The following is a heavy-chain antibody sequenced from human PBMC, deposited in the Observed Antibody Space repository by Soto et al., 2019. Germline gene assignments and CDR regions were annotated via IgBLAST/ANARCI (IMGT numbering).Heavy chain of an antibody. V-gene: IGHV3-30*18. D-gene: IGHD3-22*01. CDR2: ISYDGSNK. CDR3: AKRPYDSSGYYYGMDV. Sequence: QVQLVESGGGVVQPGRSLRLSCAASGFTFSSYGMHWVRQAPGKGLEWVAVISYDGSNKYYADSVKGRFTISRDNSKNTLYLQMNSLRAEDTAVYYCAKRPYDSSGYYYGMDVWGQGTTVTVSS. J-gene: IGHJ6*02. CDR1: GFTFSSYG.